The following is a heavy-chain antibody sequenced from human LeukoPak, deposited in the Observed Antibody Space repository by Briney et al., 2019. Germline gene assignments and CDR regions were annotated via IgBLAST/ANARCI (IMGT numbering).Heavy chain of an antibody. Sequence: PSETLSLTCAISGGSTSRINWWSWVRQTPGKGLEWIGEVYHGGAANYNPSLKSRVTISVDKSKNQFSLNLTSVTAADTAVYYCARNRGVLDQWGQGTLVTVSS. V-gene: IGHV4-4*02. CDR2: VYHGGAA. CDR3: ARNRGVLDQ. J-gene: IGHJ4*02. CDR1: GGSTSRINW. D-gene: IGHD3-10*01.